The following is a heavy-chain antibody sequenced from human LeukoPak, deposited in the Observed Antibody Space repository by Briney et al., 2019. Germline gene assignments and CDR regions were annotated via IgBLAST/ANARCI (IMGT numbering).Heavy chain of an antibody. Sequence: PGGSLRLSCAASGFTFSDYYMSWIRQAPGKGLEWVSYISSSGSTIYYADSVKGRFTISRDNAKNSLYLQMNSLRAEDTAVYYCAKGYYDFWSGYYSYYYMGVWGKGTTVTVSS. V-gene: IGHV3-11*04. J-gene: IGHJ6*03. CDR3: AKGYYDFWSGYYSYYYMGV. CDR1: GFTFSDYY. CDR2: ISSSGSTI. D-gene: IGHD3-3*01.